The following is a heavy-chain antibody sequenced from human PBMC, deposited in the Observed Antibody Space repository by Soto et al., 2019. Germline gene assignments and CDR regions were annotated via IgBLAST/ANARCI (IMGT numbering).Heavy chain of an antibody. J-gene: IGHJ4*02. D-gene: IGHD6-19*01. CDR1: GFTFSSYD. CDR2: IGTAGDT. CDR3: ARGRRITSGWYFDY. V-gene: IGHV3-13*01. Sequence: GGSLRLSCAASGFTFSSYDMHWVRQATGKGLEWVSAIGTAGDTYYPGSVKGRFTISRENAKNSLYLQMNSLRAGDTAVYYCARGRRITSGWYFDYWGQGTLVTVSS.